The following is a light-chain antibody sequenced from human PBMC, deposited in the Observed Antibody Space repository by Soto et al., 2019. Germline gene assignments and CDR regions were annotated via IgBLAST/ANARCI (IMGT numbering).Light chain of an antibody. V-gene: IGLV2-14*01. CDR3: SSYTSRNTLA. CDR1: SSDVGGYNF. CDR2: EVT. J-gene: IGLJ2*01. Sequence: QSALTQPASVSGSPGQSITIPCTGTSSDVGGYNFVSWYQQHPGKAPKLMIYEVTDRPSGVSNRFSGSKSGSTASLTISGLQAEDEADHYCSSYTSRNTLAFGGGTKLTVL.